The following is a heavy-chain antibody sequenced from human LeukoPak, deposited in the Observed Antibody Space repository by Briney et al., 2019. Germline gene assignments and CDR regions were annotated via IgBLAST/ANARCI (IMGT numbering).Heavy chain of an antibody. D-gene: IGHD2-21*02. CDR1: GFAFSSYA. CDR3: AKDGVVTPNDY. Sequence: GGSLRLSCAASGFAFSSYAMSWVRQAPGKGLGWVSAISGSGGSTYYADSVKGRFTISRDNSKNTLYLQMNSLRAEDTAVYYCAKDGVVTPNDYWGQGTLVTVSS. CDR2: ISGSGGST. J-gene: IGHJ4*02. V-gene: IGHV3-23*01.